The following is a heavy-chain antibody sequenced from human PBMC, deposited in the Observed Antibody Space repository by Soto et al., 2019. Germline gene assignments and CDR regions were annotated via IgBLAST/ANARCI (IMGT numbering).Heavy chain of an antibody. J-gene: IGHJ4*02. CDR2: ISGSGGST. CDR1: GFTFSSYA. CDR3: AKDRELLWFGESLSYYFDY. V-gene: IGHV3-23*01. D-gene: IGHD3-10*01. Sequence: PGGSLRLSCAASGFTFSSYAMSWVRQAPGKGLEWVSAISGSGGSTYYADSVKGRFTISRDNSKNTLYLQMNSLRAEDTAVYYCAKDRELLWFGESLSYYFDYWGQGTLVTVSS.